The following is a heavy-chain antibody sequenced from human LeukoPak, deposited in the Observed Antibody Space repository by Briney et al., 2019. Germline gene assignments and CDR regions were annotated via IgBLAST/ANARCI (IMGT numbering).Heavy chain of an antibody. CDR1: GGSISSYY. D-gene: IGHD6-19*01. Sequence: SETLSLTCTVSGGSISSYYWSWIRRPAGKGLEWIGRIYTSGSTNYNPSLKSRVTMSVDTSKNQFSLKLSSVTAADTAVYYCSGIAVAAHAANYWGQGTLVTVSS. CDR3: SGIAVAAHAANY. CDR2: IYTSGST. V-gene: IGHV4-4*07. J-gene: IGHJ4*02.